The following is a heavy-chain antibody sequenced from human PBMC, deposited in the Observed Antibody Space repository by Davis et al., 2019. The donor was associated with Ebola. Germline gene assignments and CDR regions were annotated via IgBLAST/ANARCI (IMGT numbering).Heavy chain of an antibody. CDR3: AKDLWGIVVVVAATPGLDY. D-gene: IGHD2-15*01. Sequence: GGSLRLSCAASGFTFSSYWMSWVRQAPGKGLEWVANIKQDGSEKYYVDSVKGRFTISRDNSNNLLYLQMNSLRAEDTAVYYCAKDLWGIVVVVAATPGLDYWGQGTLVTVSS. J-gene: IGHJ4*02. CDR2: IKQDGSEK. V-gene: IGHV3-7*03. CDR1: GFTFSSYW.